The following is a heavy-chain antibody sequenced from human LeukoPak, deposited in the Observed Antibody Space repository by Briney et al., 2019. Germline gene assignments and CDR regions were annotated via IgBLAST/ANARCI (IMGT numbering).Heavy chain of an antibody. Sequence: SETLSLTCTVSGGSISSSSYYWGWIRQPPGKGLEWIGSIYYSGSTYYNPSLKSRVTISVDTSKNQFSLKLSSVTAADTAVYYCARDHDIAAAGPWGQGTLVTVSS. CDR3: ARDHDIAAAGP. D-gene: IGHD6-13*01. J-gene: IGHJ4*02. CDR2: IYYSGST. CDR1: GGSISSSSYY. V-gene: IGHV4-39*07.